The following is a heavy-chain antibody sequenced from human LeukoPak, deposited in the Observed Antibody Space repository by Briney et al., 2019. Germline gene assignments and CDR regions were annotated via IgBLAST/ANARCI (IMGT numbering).Heavy chain of an antibody. V-gene: IGHV1-69*04. CDR3: ARVFRWAFDI. D-gene: IGHD5-24*01. J-gene: IGHJ3*02. CDR2: IIPIFGIA. CDR1: GGTFSSYA. Sequence: GASVKVSCKAPGGTFSSYAISWVRQAPGQGLEWMGRIIPIFGIANYAQKFQGRVTITADKSTSTAYMELSSLRSEDTAVYYCARVFRWAFDIWGQGTMVTVSS.